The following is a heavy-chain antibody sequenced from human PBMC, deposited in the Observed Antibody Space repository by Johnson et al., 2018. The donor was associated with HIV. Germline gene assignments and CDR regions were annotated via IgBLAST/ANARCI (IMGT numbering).Heavy chain of an antibody. J-gene: IGHJ3*02. CDR3: AKGEGYCGGDCLDAFDI. D-gene: IGHD2-21*01. V-gene: IGHV3-23*04. CDR2: ISGSGDST. Sequence: VQLVESGGGLVQPGGSLRLSCAASRFTFSSYSMSWVRQAPGKGLEWVSAISGSGDSTYYADSVQGRFTISRDNSKNTLYLQMNSLRAEDTAVYYCAKGEGYCGGDCLDAFDIWGQGTMVTVSS. CDR1: RFTFSSYS.